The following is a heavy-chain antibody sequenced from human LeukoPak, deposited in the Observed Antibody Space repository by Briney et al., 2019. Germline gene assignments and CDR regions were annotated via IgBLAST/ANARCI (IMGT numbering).Heavy chain of an antibody. Sequence: SETLSLTCAVYGGSFSGYYWSWIRQPPGKGLEWIGSIYYSGSTYYNPSLKSRVTISVDTSKNQFSLKLSSVTAADTAVYYCASFLIAIFGEGRGYYYGMDVWGQGTTVTVSS. CDR3: ASFLIAIFGEGRGYYYGMDV. CDR2: IYYSGST. D-gene: IGHD3-3*01. V-gene: IGHV4-34*01. J-gene: IGHJ6*02. CDR1: GGSFSGYY.